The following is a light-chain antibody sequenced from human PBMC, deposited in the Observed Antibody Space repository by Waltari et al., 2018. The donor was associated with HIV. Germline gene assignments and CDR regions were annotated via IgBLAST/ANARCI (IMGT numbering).Light chain of an antibody. CDR1: QSISSY. Sequence: DIQMTPSPSSLSASVGDRVTITCRASQSISSYLNWYQQKPGKAPKVLIYAASSLQSGVPSRFSASGSGTDFTLTITSLQPEDFATYYCQQSYTTPRTFGQGTKVEIK. CDR2: AAS. J-gene: IGKJ1*01. V-gene: IGKV1-39*01. CDR3: QQSYTTPRT.